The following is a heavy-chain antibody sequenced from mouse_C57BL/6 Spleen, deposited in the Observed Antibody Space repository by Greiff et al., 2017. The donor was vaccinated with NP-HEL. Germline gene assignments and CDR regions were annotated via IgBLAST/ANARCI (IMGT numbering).Heavy chain of an antibody. CDR1: GYTFTSYG. Sequence: QVQLQQSGAELARPGASVKLSCKASGYTFTSYGISWVKQRTGQGLEWIGEIYPRSGNTYYNEKFKGKATLTADKSSSTAYMELRSLTSEDSAVYFCARRGMVTTDWYFDVWGTGTTVTVSS. CDR3: ARRGMVTTDWYFDV. V-gene: IGHV1-81*01. J-gene: IGHJ1*03. CDR2: IYPRSGNT. D-gene: IGHD2-2*01.